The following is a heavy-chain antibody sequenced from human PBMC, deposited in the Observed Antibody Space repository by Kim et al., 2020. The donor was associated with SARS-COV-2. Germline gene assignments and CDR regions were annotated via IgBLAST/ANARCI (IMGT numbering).Heavy chain of an antibody. Sequence: GGSLRLSCAASGFTFSSYGMHWVRQAPGKGLEWVAVISYDGSNKYYADSVKGRFTISRDNSKNTLYLQMNSLRAEDTAVYYCARALERRGLLVYYGMDVWGQGTTVTVSS. D-gene: IGHD1-1*01. V-gene: IGHV3-33*05. CDR2: ISYDGSNK. CDR3: ARALERRGLLVYYGMDV. J-gene: IGHJ6*02. CDR1: GFTFSSYG.